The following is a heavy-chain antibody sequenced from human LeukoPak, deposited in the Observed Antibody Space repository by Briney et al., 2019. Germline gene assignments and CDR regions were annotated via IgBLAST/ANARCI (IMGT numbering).Heavy chain of an antibody. CDR3: AKDSGRRAAAGTRIDY. J-gene: IGHJ4*02. V-gene: IGHV3-23*01. CDR2: ISGSGGST. D-gene: IGHD6-13*01. Sequence: PGGSLRLSCAASGFTFSSYAMSWVRQAPGKGLEWVSAISGSGGSTYYADSVKGRFTISRDNSKNTLYLQMNSLRAEDTAVYYCAKDSGRRAAAGTRIDYWGQGTLVTVSS. CDR1: GFTFSSYA.